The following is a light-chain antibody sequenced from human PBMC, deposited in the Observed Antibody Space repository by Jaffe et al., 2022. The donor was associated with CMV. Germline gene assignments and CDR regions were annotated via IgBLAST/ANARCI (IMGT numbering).Light chain of an antibody. CDR2: DAS. CDR1: QDISTN. Sequence: DIQMTQSPSSLSASIGDRVTITCQASQDISTNLNWYQQKPGKAPKLLIYDASNLETGVPSRFSGSGSGTDFTFTISGLRPEDIATYYCQQYENVPLRLTFGQGTRLEIK. CDR3: QQYENVPLRLT. J-gene: IGKJ5*01. V-gene: IGKV1-33*01.